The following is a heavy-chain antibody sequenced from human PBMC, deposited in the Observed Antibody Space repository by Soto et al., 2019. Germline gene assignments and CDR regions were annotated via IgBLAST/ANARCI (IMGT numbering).Heavy chain of an antibody. CDR1: GGSISSGDYY. D-gene: IGHD2-15*01. J-gene: IGHJ4*02. CDR3: ARSPGLGYCSGGSCYR. Sequence: SETLSLTCTVSGGSISSGDYYWSWIRQPPGKGLEWIGYIYYSGSTYYNPSLRSRVTISVDTSKNQFSLKLSSVTAADTAVYYCARSPGLGYCSGGSCYRWGQGTLVTVSS. V-gene: IGHV4-30-4*01. CDR2: IYYSGST.